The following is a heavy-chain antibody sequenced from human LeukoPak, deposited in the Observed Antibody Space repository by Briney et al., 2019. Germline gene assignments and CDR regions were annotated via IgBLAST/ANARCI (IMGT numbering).Heavy chain of an antibody. J-gene: IGHJ4*02. V-gene: IGHV3-23*01. D-gene: IGHD3-10*01. CDR2: ISGSGGST. CDR3: AKDPLVGSIWFGAKNYFDY. Sequence: GGSLRLSCAASGFTFSSYAMSWVRQAPGKGLEWVSAISGSGGSTYYADSVKGRFTISRDNSKNTLYPQMNSLRAEDTAVYYCAKDPLVGSIWFGAKNYFDYWGQGTLVTVSS. CDR1: GFTFSSYA.